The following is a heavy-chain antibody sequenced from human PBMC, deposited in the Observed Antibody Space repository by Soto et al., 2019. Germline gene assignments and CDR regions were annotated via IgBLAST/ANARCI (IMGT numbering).Heavy chain of an antibody. CDR2: IDPSDSDT. D-gene: IGHD3-22*01. Sequence: PGESLKISCKGSGYGFTSYWISWVRQMPGKGLELMGRIDPSDSDTYYSPSFQGHVTISADKSISAAYLQWSSLKASDTAMYYCATLGYSLGTFDFWGRGTRVTVSS. J-gene: IGHJ3*01. CDR1: GYGFTSYW. V-gene: IGHV5-10-1*01. CDR3: ATLGYSLGTFDF.